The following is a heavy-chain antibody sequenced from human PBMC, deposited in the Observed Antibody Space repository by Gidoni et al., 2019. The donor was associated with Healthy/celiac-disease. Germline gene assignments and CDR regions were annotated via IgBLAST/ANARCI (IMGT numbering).Heavy chain of an antibody. CDR3: AREYQAAAGNFRGDTNWFDP. V-gene: IGHV3-48*02. CDR2: ISSRSSTI. D-gene: IGHD6-13*01. Sequence: EVQLVESGGGLVQPGGALRLSCAASGISFSSYSLTWVSQATGKWLECVSYISSRSSTIYESDASKGRYTISRDYAKNLLSLQMNSMGDEDTAGYYCAREYQAAAGNFRGDTNWFDPWGQGTLVTVSS. J-gene: IGHJ5*02. CDR1: GISFSSYS.